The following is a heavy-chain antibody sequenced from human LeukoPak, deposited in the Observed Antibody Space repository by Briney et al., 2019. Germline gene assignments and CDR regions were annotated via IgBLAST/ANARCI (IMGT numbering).Heavy chain of an antibody. CDR1: GFTFDDYA. Sequence: PGGSLRLSCAASGFTFDDYAMHWVRQAPGKGLEWVSLISGDGGRTYYADSVKGRFTISRDNSKNSLYLQMNSLRTEGTALYYCAKDLPYGSGSYYRLFDYWGQGTLVTVSS. J-gene: IGHJ4*02. CDR2: ISGDGGRT. V-gene: IGHV3-43*02. CDR3: AKDLPYGSGSYYRLFDY. D-gene: IGHD3-10*01.